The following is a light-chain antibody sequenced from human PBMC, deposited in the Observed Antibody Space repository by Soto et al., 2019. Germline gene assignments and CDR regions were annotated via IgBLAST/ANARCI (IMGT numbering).Light chain of an antibody. Sequence: QSVLTQLPSVSGAPGQRVTISCTGSSSNIGAGYDVHWYQQLPGTAPKLLIYGNSNRPSGVPDRFSGSKSGTSASLAITGLQADDEADYYCQSYDSSLSGWVFGGGTQLTVL. CDR1: SSNIGAGYD. J-gene: IGLJ3*02. CDR2: GNS. V-gene: IGLV1-40*01. CDR3: QSYDSSLSGWV.